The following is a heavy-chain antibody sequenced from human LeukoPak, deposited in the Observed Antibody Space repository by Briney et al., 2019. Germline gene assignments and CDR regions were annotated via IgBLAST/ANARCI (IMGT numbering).Heavy chain of an antibody. CDR3: ARAVADFDY. J-gene: IGHJ4*02. V-gene: IGHV1-46*01. Sequence: ASVKVSCKASGYTFTSYYMHWVRQAPGQGLEWMGIINPSGGSTTYAQKFQGSVTMTRDTSTSTVYMVLSSLRSEDTAVYYCARAVADFDYWGQGTLVTVSS. CDR1: GYTFTSYY. D-gene: IGHD6-19*01. CDR2: INPSGGST.